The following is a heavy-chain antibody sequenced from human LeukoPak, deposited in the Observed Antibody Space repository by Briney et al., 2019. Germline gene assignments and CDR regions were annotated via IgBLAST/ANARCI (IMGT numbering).Heavy chain of an antibody. CDR3: AGALRYFYYGRSPRWFDP. Sequence: GGSLRLSCAVSGLTLSNSWMHWVRQAPGKGLVWVARTNGDGNDISYADSVKGRFTISRDNARNSLFLQMNSLRVEDTAVYYCAGALRYFYYGRSPRWFDPWGQGTLVTVS. V-gene: IGHV3-74*01. J-gene: IGHJ5*02. CDR1: GLTLSNSW. CDR2: TNGDGNDI. D-gene: IGHD2/OR15-2a*01.